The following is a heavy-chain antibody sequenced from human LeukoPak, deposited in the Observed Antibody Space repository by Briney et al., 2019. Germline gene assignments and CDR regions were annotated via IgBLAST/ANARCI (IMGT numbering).Heavy chain of an antibody. CDR2: VSSGGDRT. CDR3: AKEGGLYDSGGYYDY. V-gene: IGHV3-23*01. CDR1: GFAFSSCA. D-gene: IGHD3-3*01. Sequence: GGSLRLSCAASGFAFSSCALGWVRQAPGKGLEWVSTVSSGGDRTYYADSVKGRFTISRDNSQNTLYLQMNSLRAEDTAVYNCAKEGGLYDSGGYYDYWGQGTLVTVSS. J-gene: IGHJ4*02.